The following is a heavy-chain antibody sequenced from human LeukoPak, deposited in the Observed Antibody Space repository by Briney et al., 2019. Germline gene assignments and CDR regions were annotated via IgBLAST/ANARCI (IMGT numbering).Heavy chain of an antibody. J-gene: IGHJ6*04. V-gene: IGHV4-59*01. CDR3: ARGAPAVVAAAIMDV. D-gene: IGHD2-15*01. Sequence: SETLSLTCNVSGGSISPYYWTWIRQPPGKGLEWIGYIYYSGSTNYNPSLKSRVTISVDTSKNQFSLKLSSVTAADTAVYYCARGAPAVVAAAIMDVWGKGTTVTVSS. CDR2: IYYSGST. CDR1: GGSISPYY.